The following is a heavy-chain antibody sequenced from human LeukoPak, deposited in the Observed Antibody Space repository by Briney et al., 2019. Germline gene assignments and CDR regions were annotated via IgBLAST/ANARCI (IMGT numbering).Heavy chain of an antibody. V-gene: IGHV4-59*01. CDR3: ASVYDSSGYSAFDI. CDR2: IYYSGST. J-gene: IGHJ3*02. CDR1: GGSISSYY. Sequence: SETLSLTCTVSGGSISSYYWSWIRQPPGKGLEWIGYIYYSGSTNYNPSLKSRVTISVDTSKNQFSLKLSSVTAADTAVYYCASVYDSSGYSAFDIWGQGTMVTVSS. D-gene: IGHD3-22*01.